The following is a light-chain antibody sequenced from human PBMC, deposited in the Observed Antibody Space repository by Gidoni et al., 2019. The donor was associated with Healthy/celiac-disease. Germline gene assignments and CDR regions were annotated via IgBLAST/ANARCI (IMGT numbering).Light chain of an antibody. V-gene: IGKV3-20*01. Sequence: EFVLTQSPGTLSLSPGERATLPCRASQSVSSSYLAWYQQKPGQAPRLLIYGASSRATGIPYRFSGSGSGTDFTLTISRLEPEDFAVYYCQQYGSSPWTFGQGTKVEIK. CDR2: GAS. CDR1: QSVSSSY. CDR3: QQYGSSPWT. J-gene: IGKJ1*01.